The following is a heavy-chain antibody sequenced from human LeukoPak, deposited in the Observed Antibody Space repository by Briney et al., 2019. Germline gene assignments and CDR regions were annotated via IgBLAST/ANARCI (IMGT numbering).Heavy chain of an antibody. D-gene: IGHD3-10*01. V-gene: IGHV1-18*01. CDR3: ARGEIRYYYGSGSENYFDY. CDR2: ISAYNGNT. Sequence: ASVKVSCKASGYTFTSYGISWVRQAPGQGPEWMGWISAYNGNTNYAQKLQGRVTMTADTSTSTAYMELRSLRSDDTAVYYCARGEIRYYYGSGSENYFDYWGQGTLVTVSS. J-gene: IGHJ4*02. CDR1: GYTFTSYG.